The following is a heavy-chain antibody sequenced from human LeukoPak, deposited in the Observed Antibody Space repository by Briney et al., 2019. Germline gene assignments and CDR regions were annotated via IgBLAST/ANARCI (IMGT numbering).Heavy chain of an antibody. J-gene: IGHJ4*03. V-gene: IGHV4-39*01. CDR2: IYYSGST. CDR1: GGSISRSSYY. D-gene: IGHD3-10*01. Sequence: PSETLSLTCTVSGGSISRSSYYWGWIRQPPGKGLEWIGSIYYSGSTYYNPSLKSRVTISVDTSKNQFSLKLSSVTAADTAVYYCARQTSPPVLLWFGETGWYFDYWGQGTTVTVSS. CDR3: ARQTSPPVLLWFGETGWYFDY.